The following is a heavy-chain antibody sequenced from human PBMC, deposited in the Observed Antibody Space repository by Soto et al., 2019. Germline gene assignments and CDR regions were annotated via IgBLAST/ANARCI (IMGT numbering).Heavy chain of an antibody. CDR1: GYTFTSYG. D-gene: IGHD4-17*01. Sequence: ASVKVSCKASGYTFTSYGISWVRQAPGQGLEWMGWISAYNGNTNYAQKLQGRVTMTTDTSTSTAYMELRSLRSDDTAVYYCAKSTVTDETLYFDYWGQGTLVTVSS. CDR2: ISAYNGNT. CDR3: AKSTVTDETLYFDY. J-gene: IGHJ4*02. V-gene: IGHV1-18*01.